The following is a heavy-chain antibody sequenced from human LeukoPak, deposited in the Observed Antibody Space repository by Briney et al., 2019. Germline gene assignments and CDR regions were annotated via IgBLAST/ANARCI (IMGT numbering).Heavy chain of an antibody. Sequence: SVKVSCKPSGGTFSSYAIRWVRQAPGQGLEWMGRIIPILGIANYAQKFQGRVTITADKSTSTAYMELSSLRSEDTAVYYCARGSSVALPTDYWGQGTLVTVSS. J-gene: IGHJ4*02. CDR3: ARGSSVALPTDY. CDR1: GGTFSSYA. V-gene: IGHV1-69*04. D-gene: IGHD2-15*01. CDR2: IIPILGIA.